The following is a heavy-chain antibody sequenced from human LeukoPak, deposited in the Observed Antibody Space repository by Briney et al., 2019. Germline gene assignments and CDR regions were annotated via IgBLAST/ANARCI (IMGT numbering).Heavy chain of an antibody. CDR1: GFTFSRYW. V-gene: IGHV3-7*04. CDR2: IKEDGSAK. CDR3: ARDSPGYGGYSY. Sequence: PGGSLRLSCTASGFTFSRYWMTWVRQAPGKGLDGVANIKEDGSAKYYVDSMKGRFTISRDNAKNSLYLQINSLRAEGTAVYYCARDSPGYGGYSYWGQGTLVTVSS. J-gene: IGHJ4*02. D-gene: IGHD5-12*01.